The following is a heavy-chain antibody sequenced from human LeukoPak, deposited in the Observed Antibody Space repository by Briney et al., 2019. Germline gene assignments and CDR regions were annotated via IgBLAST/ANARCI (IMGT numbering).Heavy chain of an antibody. CDR2: IKQDESEK. CDR3: ASRSGGDYPYFDY. J-gene: IGHJ4*02. V-gene: IGHV3-7*03. D-gene: IGHD4-17*01. CDR1: GFIFSTYW. Sequence: GGSLRLSCAASGFIFSTYWMGWVRQAPGRGLEWVANIKQDESEKYYVDSVKGRFTISRDNSKNTLYLQMNSLRVEDTALYYCASRSGGDYPYFDYWGQGTLVTVSS.